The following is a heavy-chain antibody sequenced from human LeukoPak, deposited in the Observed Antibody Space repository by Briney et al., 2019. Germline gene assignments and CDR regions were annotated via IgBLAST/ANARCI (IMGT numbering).Heavy chain of an antibody. CDR3: VXXXLXYSXXXX. CDR2: IYWDDDK. Sequence: SGPTLVNPTQTITLTCTFSGFSLTTSGVGVGWIRQPPGKALEWLALIYWDDDKRYSPSLKSRLTITKDPSKNQVVLTMTNMDXXXTXTXYCVXXXLXYSXXXXWXQGILVTVSS. D-gene: IGHD1-26*01. CDR1: GFSLTTSGVG. V-gene: IGHV2-5*02. J-gene: IGHJ5*02.